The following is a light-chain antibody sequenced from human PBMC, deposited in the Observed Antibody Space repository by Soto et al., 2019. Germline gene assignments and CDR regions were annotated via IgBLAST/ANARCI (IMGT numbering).Light chain of an antibody. CDR1: SSDVGDYNY. CDR2: DVS. V-gene: IGLV2-14*01. J-gene: IGLJ1*01. CDR3: SSYTSSSTL. Sequence: QSALTQPASVSGSPGQSITISCTGTSSDVGDYNYVSWYQQHPGKAPKLMLYDVSNRPSGISNRFPGSKSGNTASLTISGLQAEDEADYYCSSYTSSSTLFGTGTKVTVL.